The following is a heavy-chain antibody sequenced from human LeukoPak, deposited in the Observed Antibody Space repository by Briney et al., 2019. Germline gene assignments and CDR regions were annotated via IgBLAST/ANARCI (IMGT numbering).Heavy chain of an antibody. Sequence: PSETLSLTCTVSGGSISSYYWSWIRQPAGKGLEWIGRIYTSGSTNYNPPLKSRVTMSVDTSKNQFSLKLSSVTAADTAVYYCARSAYYYDSSGYYLDYYYYGMDVWGQGTTVTVSS. CDR1: GGSISSYY. CDR3: ARSAYYYDSSGYYLDYYYYGMDV. J-gene: IGHJ6*02. CDR2: IYTSGST. D-gene: IGHD3-22*01. V-gene: IGHV4-4*07.